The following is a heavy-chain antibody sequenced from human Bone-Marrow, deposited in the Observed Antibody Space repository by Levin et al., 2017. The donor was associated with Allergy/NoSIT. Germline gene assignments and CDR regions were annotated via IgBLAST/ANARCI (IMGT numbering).Heavy chain of an antibody. V-gene: IGHV3-53*01. J-gene: IGHJ2*01. CDR3: ATTPMASFWYFNF. D-gene: IGHD5-18*01. Sequence: GASVKVSCAGSGFTLSSSYMNWVRQAPGKGLEWVSVIYSGGTIHYADSVKGRFTISRDNSKNTVYLQMNSLTAEDTAMYYCATTPMASFWYFNFWGRGTLVTVSS. CDR2: IYSGGTI. CDR1: GFTLSSSY.